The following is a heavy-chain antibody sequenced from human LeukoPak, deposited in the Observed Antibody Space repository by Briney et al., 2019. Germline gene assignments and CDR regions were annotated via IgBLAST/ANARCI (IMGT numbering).Heavy chain of an antibody. Sequence: GGSLRLSCAASGFTFSSYWMSWVRQAPGKGLEGVANIKQDGSEKYYVDSVKGRFTISRDNSKNTLYLQMNSLRAEDTAVYYCAKTNSPLWFGELISPFFDYWGQGTLVTVSS. V-gene: IGHV3-7*03. CDR1: GFTFSSYW. CDR3: AKTNSPLWFGELISPFFDY. CDR2: IKQDGSEK. J-gene: IGHJ4*02. D-gene: IGHD3-10*01.